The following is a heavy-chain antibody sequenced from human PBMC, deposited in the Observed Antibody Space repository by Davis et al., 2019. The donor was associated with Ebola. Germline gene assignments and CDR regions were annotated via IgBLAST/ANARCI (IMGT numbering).Heavy chain of an antibody. V-gene: IGHV3-23*01. CDR1: GLVFSSYV. J-gene: IGHJ3*02. Sequence: GGSLRLSCAASGLVFSSYVMSCVPRAPGKGLEWASTLGLSADTYYADSVKGRFTISRDNSKNTLYLQMTGLRVDDMAIYYCAKDTRNIWFDIWGQGTMVTVSS. CDR2: LGLSADT. CDR3: AKDTRNIWFDI. D-gene: IGHD2-15*01.